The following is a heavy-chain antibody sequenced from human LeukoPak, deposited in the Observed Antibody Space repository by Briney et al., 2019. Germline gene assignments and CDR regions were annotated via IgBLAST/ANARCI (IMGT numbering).Heavy chain of an antibody. J-gene: IGHJ5*02. CDR3: AREYYYDSSGYFNWFDP. Sequence: ASVKVSCKASGYTFTGYYMHWVRQAPGQGLEWMGWINPNSGDTNYAQKFQGRVTMTRDTSISTAYMELSRLRSDDTAVYYCAREYYYDSSGYFNWFDPWGQGTLVTVSS. CDR1: GYTFTGYY. CDR2: INPNSGDT. D-gene: IGHD3-22*01. V-gene: IGHV1-2*02.